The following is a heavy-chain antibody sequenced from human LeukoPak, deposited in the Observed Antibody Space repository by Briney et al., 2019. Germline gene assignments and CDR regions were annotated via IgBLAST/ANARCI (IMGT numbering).Heavy chain of an antibody. J-gene: IGHJ4*02. CDR3: ARLPDIVATISVDY. CDR1: GGTFGSYA. Sequence: SVKVSCEASGGTFGSYAISWVRQAPGQGLEWMGGIIPIFGTANYAQKFQGRVTITADESTSTAYMELSSLRSEDTAVYYCARLPDIVATISVDYWGQGTLVTVSS. V-gene: IGHV1-69*01. D-gene: IGHD5-12*01. CDR2: IIPIFGTA.